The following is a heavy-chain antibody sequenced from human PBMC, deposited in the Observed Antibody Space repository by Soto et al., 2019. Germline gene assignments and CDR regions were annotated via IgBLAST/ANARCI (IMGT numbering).Heavy chain of an antibody. Sequence: GESLKISCKGSGYSFTSYWIGWVRQMPGKGLEWMGIIYPGDSDTRYSPSFQGQVTISADKSISTAYLQWSSLKASDTAMYYCARIGPYSSGWYDAVDSWGKGTMVTVSS. V-gene: IGHV5-51*01. CDR1: GYSFTSYW. CDR2: IYPGDSDT. CDR3: ARIGPYSSGWYDAVDS. D-gene: IGHD6-19*01. J-gene: IGHJ3*02.